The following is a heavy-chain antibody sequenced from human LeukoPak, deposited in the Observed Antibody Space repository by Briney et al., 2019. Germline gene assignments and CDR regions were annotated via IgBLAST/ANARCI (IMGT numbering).Heavy chain of an antibody. CDR3: ARGRLRDYDFWSGYQSSSYYFDC. Sequence: SETLSLTCAVYGGSFSGYYWSWIRQPPGKGLEWIGEINHSGSTNYNPSLKSRVTISVDTSKNQFSLKLSSVTAADTAVYYCARGRLRDYDFWSGYQSSSYYFDCWGQGTLVTVSS. D-gene: IGHD3-3*01. CDR2: INHSGST. CDR1: GGSFSGYY. V-gene: IGHV4-34*01. J-gene: IGHJ4*02.